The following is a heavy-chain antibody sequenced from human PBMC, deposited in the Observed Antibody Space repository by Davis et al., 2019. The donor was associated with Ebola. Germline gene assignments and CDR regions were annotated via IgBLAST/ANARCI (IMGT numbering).Heavy chain of an antibody. CDR1: GYTFTNYG. Sequence: ASVKVSCKASGYTFTNYGITWVRQAPGQGLEWMGWINPHNGNTNYAQNVQGRVIMTSDTATTTAYMEVGSLRSDDTAVYYCAKDVQWVENYFDCWGQGTLVTVSS. CDR3: AKDVQWVENYFDC. V-gene: IGHV1-18*04. D-gene: IGHD6-19*01. J-gene: IGHJ4*02. CDR2: INPHNGNT.